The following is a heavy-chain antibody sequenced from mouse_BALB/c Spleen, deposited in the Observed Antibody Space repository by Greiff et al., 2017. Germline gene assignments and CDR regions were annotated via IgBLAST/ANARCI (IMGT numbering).Heavy chain of an antibody. CDR3: ARQSRASWPWFAY. J-gene: IGHJ3*01. Sequence: EVKLEESGGGLVKPGGSLKLSCAASGFAFSSYDMSWVRQTPEKGLEWVAYISSGGGSTYYPDTVKGRFTISRDNAKNTLYLQMSSLKSEDTAMYYCARQSRASWPWFAYWGQGTLVTVSA. CDR2: ISSGGGST. CDR1: GFAFSSYD. V-gene: IGHV5-12-1*01. D-gene: IGHD3-3*01.